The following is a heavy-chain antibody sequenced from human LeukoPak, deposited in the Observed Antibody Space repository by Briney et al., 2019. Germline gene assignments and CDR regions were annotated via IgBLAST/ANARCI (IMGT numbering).Heavy chain of an antibody. V-gene: IGHV4-39*01. D-gene: IGHD2-15*01. J-gene: IGHJ3*02. CDR2: IYYSGST. CDR3: ARQLRGYCSGGSCYEDAFDI. Sequence: SETLSLTCTVSGGSISSSSYYWGWIRQPPGKGLEWIGSIYYSGSTYYNPSLKSRVTISVDTSKNQFSLKLSSVTAADTAVYYCARQLRGYCSGGSCYEDAFDIWGQGTMVTVSS. CDR1: GGSISSSSYY.